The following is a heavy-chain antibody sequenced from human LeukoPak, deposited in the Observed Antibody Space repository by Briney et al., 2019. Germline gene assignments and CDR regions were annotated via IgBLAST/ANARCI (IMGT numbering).Heavy chain of an antibody. Sequence: PGGSLRLSCAASGFTFSSYSMNWVRQAPGKGLEWVSYISSSSSTIYYPDSVKGRFTISRDNAKNSLYLQMNSLRAEDTAVYYCARDDTIPGSSSWYMYFQHWGQGTLVTVSS. CDR3: ARDDTIPGSSSWYMYFQH. CDR1: GFTFSSYS. V-gene: IGHV3-48*01. D-gene: IGHD6-13*01. J-gene: IGHJ1*01. CDR2: ISSSSSTI.